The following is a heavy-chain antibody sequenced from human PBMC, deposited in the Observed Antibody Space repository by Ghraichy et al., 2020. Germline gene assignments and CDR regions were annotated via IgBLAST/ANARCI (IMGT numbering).Heavy chain of an antibody. D-gene: IGHD6-19*01. CDR3: ARAHRYSSGWYSPLGY. Sequence: GESLRLSCAASGFTFSSYWMSWVRQAPGKGLEWVANIKQDGSEKYYVDSVKGRFTISRDNAKNSLYLQMNSLGAEDTAVYYCARAHRYSSGWYSPLGYWGQGTLVTVSS. CDR1: GFTFSSYW. V-gene: IGHV3-7*01. CDR2: IKQDGSEK. J-gene: IGHJ4*02.